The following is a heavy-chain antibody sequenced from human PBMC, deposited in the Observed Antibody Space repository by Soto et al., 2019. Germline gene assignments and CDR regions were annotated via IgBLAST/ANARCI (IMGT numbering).Heavy chain of an antibody. CDR3: ARASGYDYVFDY. D-gene: IGHD5-12*01. Sequence: PSETLSLTCTVSGGSISSYYWSWIRQPPGKGLEWIGYIYYSGSTNYNPSLKSRVTISVDTSKNQFSLKLSSVTAADTVVYYCARASGYDYVFDYWGQGTLVTVSS. V-gene: IGHV4-59*08. CDR1: GGSISSYY. J-gene: IGHJ4*02. CDR2: IYYSGST.